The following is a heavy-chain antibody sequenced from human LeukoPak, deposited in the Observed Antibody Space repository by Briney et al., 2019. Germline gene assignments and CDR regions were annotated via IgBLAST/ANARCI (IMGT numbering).Heavy chain of an antibody. CDR2: IDPNTGGT. CDR3: TKNQYSDTIITPLDPFDV. J-gene: IGHJ3*01. D-gene: IGHD3-10*01. V-gene: IGHV1-2*02. Sequence: ASVTVSCKASGYTFTRYYIHWLRQAPGQGIEWMGWIDPNTGGTNFAQKFQGRITMTRNTSINTVYMELNRLRSDDTAVYYCTKNQYSDTIITPLDPFDVWGQGTMVTVSS. CDR1: GYTFTRYY.